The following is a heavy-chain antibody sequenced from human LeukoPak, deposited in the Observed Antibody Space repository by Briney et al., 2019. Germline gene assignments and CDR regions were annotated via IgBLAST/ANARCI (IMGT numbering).Heavy chain of an antibody. D-gene: IGHD2-2*01. J-gene: IGHJ6*03. V-gene: IGHV4-61*02. CDR3: ARDSNIVVGVKYYYYYMDV. CDR2: IYTSGST. CDR1: GGSISSGSYY. Sequence: PSQTLSLTCTVSGGSISSGSYYWSWIRQPAGKGLEWIGRIYTSGSTNYNPSLESRVTISVDTSKNQFSLKLSSVTAADTAVYYCARDSNIVVGVKYYYYYMDVWGKGTTVTVSS.